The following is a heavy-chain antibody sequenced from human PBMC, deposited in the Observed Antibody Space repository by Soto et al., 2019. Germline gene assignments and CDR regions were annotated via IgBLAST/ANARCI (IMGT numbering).Heavy chain of an antibody. D-gene: IGHD3-16*01. Sequence: EVQLVQSGAEVKKPGDSLKISCKASGYSFTTYNIAWVRQMPGKGLEWMGIIYPGDSDIRYSPSFQGQVTISADKSITTAYLQWSNLKASDTAMYYCARRGSDDAFDSWGQGTMVTVSS. CDR2: IYPGDSDI. CDR3: ARRGSDDAFDS. V-gene: IGHV5-51*03. CDR1: GYSFTTYN. J-gene: IGHJ3*02.